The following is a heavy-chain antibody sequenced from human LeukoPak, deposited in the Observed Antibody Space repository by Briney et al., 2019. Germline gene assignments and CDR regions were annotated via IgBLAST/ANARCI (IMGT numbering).Heavy chain of an antibody. CDR1: GFSVSNYY. CDR3: AGDRAVTQVWVEFDS. V-gene: IGHV3-66*03. Sequence: GGSLRLSCAGSGFSVSNYYMNWVRQAPGKGLEWVSLIRDSGATFYADSVKGRFTISRDNSKNTIYLQMNRLRVEDTAVYFCAGDRAVTQVWVEFDSWGQGTQVTVSS. J-gene: IGHJ5*01. CDR2: IRDSGAT. D-gene: IGHD3-16*01.